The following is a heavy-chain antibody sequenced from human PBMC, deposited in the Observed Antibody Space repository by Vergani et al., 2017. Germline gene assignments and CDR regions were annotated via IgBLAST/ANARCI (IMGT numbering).Heavy chain of an antibody. CDR1: GFTFSSYW. V-gene: IGHV3-7*01. CDR2: IKQDGSEK. D-gene: IGHD6-13*01. CDR3: ARDGVAAAGTHPLRYYYYYGMDV. Sequence: EVQLVESGGGLVQPGGSLRLSCAASGFTFSSYWMSWVRQAPGKGLEWVANIKQDGSEKYYVDSVKGRFTISRDNAKNSLYLQMNSLRAEDTAVYYCARDGVAAAGTHPLRYYYYYGMDVWGQGTLVTVSS. J-gene: IGHJ6*02.